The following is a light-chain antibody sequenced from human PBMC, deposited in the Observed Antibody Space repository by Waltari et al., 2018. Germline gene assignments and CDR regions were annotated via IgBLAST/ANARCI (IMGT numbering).Light chain of an antibody. V-gene: IGKV3-20*01. CDR1: QSVSRT. CDR3: QQYGSLPAM. J-gene: IGKJ1*01. Sequence: EIVFTQSPRTLSLSPGERATLSCRASQSVSRTLAWYQQKPGQAPRLLIYDASTRATGIPDRFSGSGSGTDFSLTISRLEPEDFAVYYCQQYGSLPAMFGQGTKVEVK. CDR2: DAS.